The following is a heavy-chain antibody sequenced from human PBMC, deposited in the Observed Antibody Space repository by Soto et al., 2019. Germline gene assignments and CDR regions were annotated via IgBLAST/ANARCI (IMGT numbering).Heavy chain of an antibody. Sequence: SVKVSCKASGGTFSSYAISWVRQAPGQGVEWMGGIIPIFGTANYAQKFQGRVTITADKSTSTAYMELSSLRSEDTAVYYCANHAVVPAAIGWFDPWGQGTLVTVSS. D-gene: IGHD2-2*01. J-gene: IGHJ5*02. CDR3: ANHAVVPAAIGWFDP. CDR1: GGTFSSYA. V-gene: IGHV1-69*06. CDR2: IIPIFGTA.